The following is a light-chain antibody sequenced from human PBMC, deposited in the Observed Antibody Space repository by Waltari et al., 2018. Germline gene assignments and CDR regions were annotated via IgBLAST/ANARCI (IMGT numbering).Light chain of an antibody. CDR1: QSVRSN. CDR2: AAS. CDR3: QQYDNWPPIT. Sequence: EVVMTQSPATLSVSPGERATLSCRASQSVRSNLAWCHAGPGQAPRFLIYAASTRPTGVPARFSCSGSGTEFTLTISSLQSEDLAVYFCQQYDNWPPITFGPGTKVDI. V-gene: IGKV3-15*01. J-gene: IGKJ3*01.